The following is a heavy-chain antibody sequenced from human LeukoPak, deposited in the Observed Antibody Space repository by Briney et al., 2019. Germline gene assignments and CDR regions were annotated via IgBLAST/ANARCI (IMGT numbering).Heavy chain of an antibody. J-gene: IGHJ6*02. D-gene: IGHD2-2*01. CDR1: GYTLTELS. CDR3: ATDKRVPAATPSGYYGMDV. Sequence: GASVKVSCKVSGYTLTELSMHWVRQAPGKGLEWMGGFDPEDGETIYAQKFQGRVTMTEDTSTDTAYMELSSLRSEDTAVYYCATDKRVPAATPSGYYGMDVWGQGTTVTVSS. V-gene: IGHV1-24*01. CDR2: FDPEDGET.